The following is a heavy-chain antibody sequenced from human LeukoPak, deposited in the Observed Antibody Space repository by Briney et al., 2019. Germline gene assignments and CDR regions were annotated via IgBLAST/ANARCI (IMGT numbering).Heavy chain of an antibody. J-gene: IGHJ6*04. D-gene: IGHD3-3*01. CDR1: GFTFSDYY. Sequence: GGSLRLSCAASGFTFSDYYMSWIRQAPGKGLEWVSYISSSGRTIYYADSVKGRFTISRDNSKNTLYLQMNSLRAEDTAVYYCAKSFITIFDGAADVWGKGTTVTVSS. CDR3: AKSFITIFDGAADV. V-gene: IGHV3-11*01. CDR2: ISSSGRTI.